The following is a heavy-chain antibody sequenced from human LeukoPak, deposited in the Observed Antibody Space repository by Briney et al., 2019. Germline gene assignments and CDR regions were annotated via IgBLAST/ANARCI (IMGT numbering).Heavy chain of an antibody. CDR2: IKNDGSGI. V-gene: IGHV3-74*01. CDR1: GFNFINTW. D-gene: IGHD6-13*01. Sequence: PGGSLRLSCAASGFNFINTWMHWVRQAPGKGLVWVARIKNDGSGIIYADSVKGRFTISRDNARNTLYLQMNSLRVEDTAVYYCARDSSGWYHWFDPWGQGTLVTVSS. J-gene: IGHJ5*02. CDR3: ARDSSGWYHWFDP.